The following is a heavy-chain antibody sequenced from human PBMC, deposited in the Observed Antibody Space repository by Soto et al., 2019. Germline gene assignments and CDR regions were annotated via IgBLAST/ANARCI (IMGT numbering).Heavy chain of an antibody. J-gene: IGHJ5*02. Sequence: PGESLKISCRTSGYKFTSSWIAWVRQKPGKGLEWMGIIFPSDSDTSYSPSVQGQVTISADRSTSTVYLQWASLKASDTAVYFCARKDKSGYFNWFDPWGQGTLVTVSS. V-gene: IGHV5-51*03. CDR2: IFPSDSDT. D-gene: IGHD3-22*01. CDR1: GYKFTSSW. CDR3: ARKDKSGYFNWFDP.